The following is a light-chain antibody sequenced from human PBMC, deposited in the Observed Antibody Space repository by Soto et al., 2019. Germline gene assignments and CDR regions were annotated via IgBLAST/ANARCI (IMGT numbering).Light chain of an antibody. J-gene: IGLJ1*01. CDR2: SND. CDR1: RTNIGSNA. Sequence: QSVLTQSPSASGTPGQKITISCSGSRTNIGSNAVYWYQQVPGSAPRLLIHSNDQRPSGVPDRFSGSRSGTSASLAVSGLRSEDEADYYCSAWDDSLGGYVFGAGTKVTVL. V-gene: IGLV1-47*02. CDR3: SAWDDSLGGYV.